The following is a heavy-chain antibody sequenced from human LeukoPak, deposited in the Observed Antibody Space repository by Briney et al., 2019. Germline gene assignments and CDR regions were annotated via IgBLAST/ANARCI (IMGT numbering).Heavy chain of an antibody. Sequence: LETLSLTCAVYGGSFSGYYWSWIRQPPGKGLEWIGEINHSGSTNYNPSLKSRVTISVDTSKNQFSLKLSSVTAADTAVYYCARGRTCTTPLGRVAGTSSRRGRYFDYWGQGTLVTVSS. J-gene: IGHJ4*02. CDR2: INHSGST. V-gene: IGHV4-34*01. D-gene: IGHD6-19*01. CDR3: ARGRTCTTPLGRVAGTSSRRGRYFDY. CDR1: GGSFSGYY.